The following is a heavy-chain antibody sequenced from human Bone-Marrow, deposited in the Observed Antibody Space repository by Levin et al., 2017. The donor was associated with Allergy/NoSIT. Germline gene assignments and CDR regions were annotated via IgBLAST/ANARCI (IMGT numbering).Heavy chain of an antibody. CDR3: ATANKVDDAFDV. CDR1: GSTLTDLP. D-gene: IGHD2/OR15-2a*01. CDR2: FDPENGET. J-gene: IGHJ3*01. Sequence: GGSLRLSCTVSGSTLTDLPIYWVRQAPGKGLEWLGGFDPENGETMSAQKFQGRVTMTEDTSTDTAYMELSSLRSEDTALYYCATANKVDDAFDVWGQGTLVIVSS. V-gene: IGHV1-24*01.